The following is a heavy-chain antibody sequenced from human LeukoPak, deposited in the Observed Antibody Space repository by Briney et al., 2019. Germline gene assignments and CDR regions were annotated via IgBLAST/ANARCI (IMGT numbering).Heavy chain of an antibody. V-gene: IGHV3-21*01. CDR2: ISNSSSYI. CDR3: ARRSSGWYGMDV. Sequence: GGSLRLSCAASGFTFSSYSMNWVRQAPGKGLEWVSSISNSSSYIYYADSVKGRFTISRDNAKNSLYLQMNSLRAEDTAVYYCARRSSGWYGMDVWGQGTTVTVSS. D-gene: IGHD6-19*01. J-gene: IGHJ6*02. CDR1: GFTFSSYS.